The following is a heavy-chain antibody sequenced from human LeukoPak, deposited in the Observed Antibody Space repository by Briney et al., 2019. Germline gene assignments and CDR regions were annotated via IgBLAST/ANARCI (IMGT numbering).Heavy chain of an antibody. CDR2: INPNSGGT. CDR1: GYTFTGYY. D-gene: IGHD2-15*01. V-gene: IGHV1-2*02. Sequence: GASVKVSCKASGYTFTGYYMHWVRQAPGQGLEWMGWINPNSGGTNYAQKFQGRVTMTRDTSISTAYMELSRLRSDDTAVYYCARERGDIVVVVAASDAFDIWGQGTMVTVSP. J-gene: IGHJ3*02. CDR3: ARERGDIVVVVAASDAFDI.